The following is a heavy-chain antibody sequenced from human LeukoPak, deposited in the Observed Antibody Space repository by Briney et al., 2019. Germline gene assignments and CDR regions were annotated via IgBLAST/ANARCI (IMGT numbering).Heavy chain of an antibody. CDR3: ARDWGPEWLSGAFDI. D-gene: IGHD5-12*01. CDR2: IKQDGSEK. Sequence: PGGSLRLSCAASGFTFSSYWMSWVRQAPGKGLEWVANIKQDGSEKYYVDSVKGRFTISRDNAKNSLYLQMNSLKAEDTAVYYCARDWGPEWLSGAFDIWGQGTMVTVSS. V-gene: IGHV3-7*01. CDR1: GFTFSSYW. J-gene: IGHJ3*02.